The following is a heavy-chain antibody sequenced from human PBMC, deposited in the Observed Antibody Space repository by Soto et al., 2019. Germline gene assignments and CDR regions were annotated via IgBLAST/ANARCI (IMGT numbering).Heavy chain of an antibody. V-gene: IGHV3-48*02. CDR3: VRDLGYCSGGSCPDAFDI. CDR2: ISSSSSTI. D-gene: IGHD2-15*01. J-gene: IGHJ3*02. Sequence: GGSLRLSCAASGFTFSSYSMNWVRQAPGKGLEWVSYISSSSSTIYYADSVKGRFTISRDNAKNSLCLQMNSLRDEDTAVYYCVRDLGYCSGGSCPDAFDIWGQGTMVTVSS. CDR1: GFTFSSYS.